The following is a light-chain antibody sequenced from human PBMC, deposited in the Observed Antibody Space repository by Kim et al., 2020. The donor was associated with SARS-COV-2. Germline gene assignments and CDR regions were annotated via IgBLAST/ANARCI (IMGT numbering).Light chain of an antibody. Sequence: PGTTARVTCSAFELVDEYVSCYQRQPGQAPVVVIYQDNLLPSGIPELLSGSTSGDRATLTISGTQAMDEADCYCHAWDSSTHTYVFGAGTKVTVL. CDR3: HAWDSSTHTYV. CDR2: QDN. CDR1: ELVDEY. V-gene: IGLV3-1*01. J-gene: IGLJ1*01.